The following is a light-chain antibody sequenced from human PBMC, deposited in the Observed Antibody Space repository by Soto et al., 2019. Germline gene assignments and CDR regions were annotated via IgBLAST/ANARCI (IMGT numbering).Light chain of an antibody. CDR3: QQYNNWPLT. Sequence: EIVMTQSPATLSVSPGERATLSCRASQSVSINLAWYQQKAGQAPGLLIYGASTRATGIPARFSGSGSGTEFTLTISSLQSEDFAVYYCQQYNNWPLTFGGGTKVEIK. CDR1: QSVSIN. J-gene: IGKJ4*01. V-gene: IGKV3D-15*01. CDR2: GAS.